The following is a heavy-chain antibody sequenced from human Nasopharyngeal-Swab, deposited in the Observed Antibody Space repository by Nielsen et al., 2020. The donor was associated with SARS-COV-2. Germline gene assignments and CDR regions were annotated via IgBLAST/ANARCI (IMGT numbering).Heavy chain of an antibody. D-gene: IGHD3-3*01. CDR3: ASGTRDFWSGYDHYFDY. V-gene: IGHV4-59*13. CDR1: GGSISSYY. J-gene: IGHJ4*02. Sequence: SETLSLTCTVSGGSISSYYCTWIRQPSGKGLEWIGYIYYTGSTNYNPSLKSRVTISVDTSKNQFSLKLSSVTAADTAVYYCASGTRDFWSGYDHYFDYWGQGTLVTVSS. CDR2: IYYTGST.